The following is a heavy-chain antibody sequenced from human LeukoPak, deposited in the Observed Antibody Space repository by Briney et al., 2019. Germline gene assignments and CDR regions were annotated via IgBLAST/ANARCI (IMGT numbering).Heavy chain of an antibody. Sequence: GGSLRLSCVASEFTFSIYWMTWVRQAPGKGLEWVANIKEDGSEKHYVDSVKGRFTISRDNAKKSVYLQMNSLRAEDTAVYYCAKDRDYNYFDYWGQGTLVTVSS. D-gene: IGHD4-11*01. CDR1: EFTFSIYW. CDR2: IKEDGSEK. V-gene: IGHV3-7*01. CDR3: AKDRDYNYFDY. J-gene: IGHJ4*02.